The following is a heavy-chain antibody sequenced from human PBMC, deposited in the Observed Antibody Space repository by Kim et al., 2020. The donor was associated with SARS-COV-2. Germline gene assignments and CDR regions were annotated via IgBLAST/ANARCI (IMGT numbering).Heavy chain of an antibody. J-gene: IGHJ3*02. D-gene: IGHD2-21*02. CDR2: ISSSSSYI. Sequence: GSLRLSCAASGFTFSSYSMNWVRQAPGKGLEWVSSISSSSSYIYYADSVKGRFTISRDNAKNSLYLQMNSLRAEDTAVYYCAREKPTTMAGYCGGDCYPNAVEIWGQGAMVTVSS. CDR3: AREKPTTMAGYCGGDCYPNAVEI. CDR1: GFTFSSYS. V-gene: IGHV3-21*01.